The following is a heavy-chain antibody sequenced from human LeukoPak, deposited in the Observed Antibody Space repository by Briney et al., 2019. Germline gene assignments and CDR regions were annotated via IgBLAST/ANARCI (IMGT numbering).Heavy chain of an antibody. CDR1: GFTFSSYS. V-gene: IGHV3-21*01. CDR3: ARATQKYNFESGSYFSSSDY. CDR2: ISSSSSYI. Sequence: GGSLRLSCAASGFTFSSYSMNWVRQAPGKGLEWVSSISSSSSYIYYADSVKGRFTISRDNSKNTLYLQMDSLRAEDTAVYYCARATQKYNFESGSYFSSSDYWGQGTLVTVCS. D-gene: IGHD3-22*01. J-gene: IGHJ4*02.